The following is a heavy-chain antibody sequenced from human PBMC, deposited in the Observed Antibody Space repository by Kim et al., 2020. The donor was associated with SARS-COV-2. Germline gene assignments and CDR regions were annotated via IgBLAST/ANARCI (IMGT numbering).Heavy chain of an antibody. V-gene: IGHV1-2*02. J-gene: IGHJ6*02. CDR3: ATAGTYYYCGMDG. Sequence: YAQKFQGRVTRTRDTSISTAYMELSRLRSDDTAVYYCATAGTYYYCGMDGWGQGTTVTVSS.